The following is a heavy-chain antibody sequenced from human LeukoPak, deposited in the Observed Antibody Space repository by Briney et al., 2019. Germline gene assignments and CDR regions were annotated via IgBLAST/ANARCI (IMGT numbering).Heavy chain of an antibody. V-gene: IGHV3-21*01. Sequence: GGSLRLSCAASGFTFSRYSMNWVRQAPGKGLEWVSSISSGSTYIHYADSVKGRFTISRDNAKNSLYLQMNSLRAEDTAVYYCARAPYGDYTPDYWGQGTLVTVSS. CDR3: ARAPYGDYTPDY. D-gene: IGHD4-17*01. CDR1: GFTFSRYS. CDR2: ISSGSTYI. J-gene: IGHJ4*02.